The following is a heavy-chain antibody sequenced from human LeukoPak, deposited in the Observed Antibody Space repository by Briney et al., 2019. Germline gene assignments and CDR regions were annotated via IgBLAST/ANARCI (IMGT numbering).Heavy chain of an antibody. D-gene: IGHD6-19*01. Sequence: GGSLRFSCAASGFTFDDYTMHWVRQAPGKGLEWVSLISWDGGSTYYADSVKGRFTISRDNSKNTLYLQMNSLRAEDTAVYYCDYGYSSGWGQGTLVTVSS. J-gene: IGHJ4*02. CDR3: DYGYSSG. CDR1: GFTFDDYT. CDR2: ISWDGGST. V-gene: IGHV3-43*01.